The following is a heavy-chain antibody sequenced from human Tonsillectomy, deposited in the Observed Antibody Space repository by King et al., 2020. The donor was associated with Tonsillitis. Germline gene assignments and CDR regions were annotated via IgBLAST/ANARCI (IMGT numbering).Heavy chain of an antibody. D-gene: IGHD5-24*01. Sequence: VQLQQWGAGLLKPSETLSLTCAVYGGSFSGYYWSWIRQPPGKGLEWIGEINHSGSTNYNPSLKSRVTISVDTSKNQFSLKLSSVTAADTAVYYCSRRGRGRRRDGYNLDYWGQGTLVTVSS. CDR2: INHSGST. V-gene: IGHV4-34*01. CDR3: SRRGRGRRRDGYNLDY. CDR1: GGSFSGYY. J-gene: IGHJ4*02.